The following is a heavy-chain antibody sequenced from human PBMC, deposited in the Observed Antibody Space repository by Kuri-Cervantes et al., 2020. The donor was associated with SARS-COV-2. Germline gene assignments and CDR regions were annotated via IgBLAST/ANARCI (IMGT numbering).Heavy chain of an antibody. CDR3: ARGLATGTSYYFDY. CDR2: INPNSGGT. D-gene: IGHD1-1*01. Sequence: ASVKVSCKASGYTFTGYYMHWVRQAPGQGLEWMGWINPNSGGTNYAQKFQGWVTMTRDTSISTAYMELSRLRSDDTAVYYCARGLATGTSYYFDYWGQGTLVTVSS. CDR1: GYTFTGYY. V-gene: IGHV1-2*04. J-gene: IGHJ4*02.